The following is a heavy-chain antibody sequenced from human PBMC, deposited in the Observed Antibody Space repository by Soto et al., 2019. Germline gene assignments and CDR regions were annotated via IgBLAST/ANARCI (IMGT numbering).Heavy chain of an antibody. CDR2: TYYMSKWYN. V-gene: IGHV6-1*01. D-gene: IGHD6-19*01. Sequence: QALSLPYTISGHSVSSNSAACNLIRHRPSRGLEWLGRTYYMSKWYNDYAVSVKSRITINPDTSKNQFSLQLNSVTPEDTAVYYCARVVGSGWYVGSVPAPRDYYYYGMDVWGQGTTVTVSS. CDR1: GHSVSSNSAA. CDR3: ARVVGSGWYVGSVPAPRDYYYYGMDV. J-gene: IGHJ6*02.